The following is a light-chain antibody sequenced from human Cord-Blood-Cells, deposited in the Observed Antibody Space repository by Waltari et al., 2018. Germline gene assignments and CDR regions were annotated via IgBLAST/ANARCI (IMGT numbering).Light chain of an antibody. CDR3: QQSYSTPWT. CDR2: AAS. J-gene: IGKJ1*01. V-gene: IGKV1-39*01. Sequence: IQMTQSPSSLPASVGDRITITCRASQGISSYLNWYQQKPGKAPKLLIYAASSLQSGVPSRFSGSGSGTDFTLTISSLQPEDFATYYCQQSYSTPWTFGQGTKVEIK. CDR1: QGISSY.